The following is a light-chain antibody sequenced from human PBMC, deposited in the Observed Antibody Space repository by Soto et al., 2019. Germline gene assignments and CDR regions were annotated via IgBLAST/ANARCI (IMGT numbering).Light chain of an antibody. CDR2: EVS. Sequence: QSALTQPASVSGSPGQSITIACTGTSSDVGGYNYVSWYQQHPGKAPKLMIYEVSNRPSGVSNRFSGYKSGNTASLTISGIKNEDEADYYCSSYTRSSTPYVFGTGTKVTVL. CDR1: SSDVGGYNY. CDR3: SSYTRSSTPYV. V-gene: IGLV2-14*01. J-gene: IGLJ1*01.